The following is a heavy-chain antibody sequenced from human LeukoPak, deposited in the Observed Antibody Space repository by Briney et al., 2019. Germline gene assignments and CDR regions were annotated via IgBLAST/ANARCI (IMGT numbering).Heavy chain of an antibody. CDR2: ISGSGGST. V-gene: IGHV3-23*01. CDR3: AKGHYYGSGSLDY. J-gene: IGHJ4*02. Sequence: GGSLRLSCAASGFTFSSYAMIWVRQAPGKGLEWVSAISGSGGSTYYADSVKGRFTISRDNSKNTLYVQMNSLRAEDTAVYYCAKGHYYGSGSLDYWGQGTLVTVSS. CDR1: GFTFSSYA. D-gene: IGHD3-10*01.